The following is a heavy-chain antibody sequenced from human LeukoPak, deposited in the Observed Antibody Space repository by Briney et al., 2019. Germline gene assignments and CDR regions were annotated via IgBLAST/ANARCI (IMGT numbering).Heavy chain of an antibody. V-gene: IGHV1-2*02. Sequence: ASLKVSCKASGYTFTGYYIHWVRQAPGQGLEWMGWINPNRGGTNYAQTLQGRVTMTRDRSINTAYMDLRSLTYDDTAVYYCARDKPAEAALDFWGQGTLVTVSS. CDR3: ARDKPAEAALDF. CDR1: GYTFTGYY. CDR2: INPNRGGT. J-gene: IGHJ4*02.